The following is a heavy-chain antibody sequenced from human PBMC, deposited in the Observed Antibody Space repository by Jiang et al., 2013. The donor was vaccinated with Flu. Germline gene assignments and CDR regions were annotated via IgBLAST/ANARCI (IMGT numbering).Heavy chain of an antibody. CDR2: ISYDGSNK. Sequence: VQLVESGGGVVQPGRSLRLSCAASGFTFSSYGMHWVRQAPGKGLEWVAVISYDGSNKYYADSVKGRFTISRDNSKNTLYLQMNSLRAEDTAVYYCAKDPIPYGDYGYFQHWGQGTWSPSPQ. V-gene: IGHV3-30*18. J-gene: IGHJ1*01. CDR1: GFTFSSYG. D-gene: IGHD4-17*01. CDR3: AKDPIPYGDYGYFQH.